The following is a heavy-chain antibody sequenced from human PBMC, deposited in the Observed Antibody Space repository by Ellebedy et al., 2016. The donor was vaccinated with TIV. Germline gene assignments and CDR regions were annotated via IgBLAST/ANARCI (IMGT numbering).Heavy chain of an antibody. V-gene: IGHV4-39*01. CDR1: GGSISSRSYY. CDR2: IYYSGST. J-gene: IGHJ4*02. Sequence: MPSETLSLTCTVSGGSISSRSYYWGWSRQPPGKGLEWIGSIYYSGSTYYNPSLKSRVTISVDTSKNQFSLKLSSVTAADTSVYYCAWSYYDSSGYSHVDYWGQGTLVTVSS. D-gene: IGHD3-22*01. CDR3: AWSYYDSSGYSHVDY.